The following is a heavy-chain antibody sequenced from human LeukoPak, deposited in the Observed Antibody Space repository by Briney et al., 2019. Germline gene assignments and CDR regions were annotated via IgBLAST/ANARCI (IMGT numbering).Heavy chain of an antibody. CDR3: AREQNSVGATGVYYMDV. Sequence: GGSLRLSCAASGFTLSSYAMSWVRQAPGKGLEWVSAISVSGNTYHADSVKGRFTISRDNAKNSLYLQMNSLRAEDTAVYSCAREQNSVGATGVYYMDVWGKGTTVTVSS. J-gene: IGHJ6*03. CDR1: GFTLSSYA. CDR2: ISVSGNT. V-gene: IGHV3-23*01. D-gene: IGHD1-26*01.